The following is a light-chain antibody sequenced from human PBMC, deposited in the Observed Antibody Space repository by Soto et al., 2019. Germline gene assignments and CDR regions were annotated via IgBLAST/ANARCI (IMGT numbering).Light chain of an antibody. CDR1: QSININY. Sequence: EIVLTQSPGTLSLSPGERATLSCRASQSININYLAWYQQKPGQGPRLLMYGASSRATSIPDRFSGSGSGTDFTLTISRLEPEDFAMYYWQQYDNSPRTFGQGTKVEIK. CDR3: QQYDNSPRT. V-gene: IGKV3-20*01. J-gene: IGKJ1*01. CDR2: GAS.